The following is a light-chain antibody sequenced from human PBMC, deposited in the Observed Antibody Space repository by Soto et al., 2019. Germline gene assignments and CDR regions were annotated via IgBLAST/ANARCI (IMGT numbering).Light chain of an antibody. J-gene: IGLJ2*01. CDR3: QSYDRTNVV. CDR2: RDD. Sequence: LTQPNSVSESPGKTITISCARDRGSVASNYVQWFQQRPGSAPTTLIYRDDQRPSGVPDRFSASVDSSSNSASLTISGLKTEDEAVYYCQSYDRTNVVFGGGTKLTVL. V-gene: IGLV6-57*03. CDR1: RGSVASNY.